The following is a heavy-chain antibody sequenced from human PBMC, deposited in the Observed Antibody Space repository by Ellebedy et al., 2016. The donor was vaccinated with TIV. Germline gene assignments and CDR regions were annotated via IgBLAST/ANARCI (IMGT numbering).Heavy chain of an antibody. CDR3: ARQGGYYYYGMDV. V-gene: IGHV4-39*01. CDR1: GGSISSYY. Sequence: SETLSLXCTVSGGSISSYYWSWIRQPPGKGLEWIGSIYYSGSTYYNPSLKSRVTISVDTSKNQFSLKLSSVTAADTAVYYCARQGGYYYYGMDVWGQGTTVTVSS. J-gene: IGHJ6*02. CDR2: IYYSGST. D-gene: IGHD2-15*01.